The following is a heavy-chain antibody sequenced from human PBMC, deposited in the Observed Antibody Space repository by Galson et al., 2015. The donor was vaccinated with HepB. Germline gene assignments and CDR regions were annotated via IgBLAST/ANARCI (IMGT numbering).Heavy chain of an antibody. CDR3: ARWFCSSTSCYDEGEGSHDY. V-gene: IGHV5-10-1*01. CDR2: IDPSDSYT. Sequence: QSGAEVKKPGESLRISCKGSGYSFTSYWIGWVRQMPGKGLEWMGRIDPSDSYTNYSPSFQGHVTISADKSISTAYLQWSSLKASDTAMYYCARWFCSSTSCYDEGEGSHDYWGQGTLVTVSS. D-gene: IGHD2-2*01. CDR1: GYSFTSYW. J-gene: IGHJ4*02.